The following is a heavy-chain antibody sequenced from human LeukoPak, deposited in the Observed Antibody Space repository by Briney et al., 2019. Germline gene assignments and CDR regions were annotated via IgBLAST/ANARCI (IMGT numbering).Heavy chain of an antibody. J-gene: IGHJ3*02. CDR3: ARDNYDYVWGSYPTDAFDI. V-gene: IGHV4-61*02. CDR1: GGSISSGSYY. CDR2: ISTSGST. Sequence: KSSETLSLTCIVSGGSISSGSYYWSWIRQPAGKGLEWIGRISTSGSTNYNPSLKSRVTMSVDTSKNQFSLRLDSVTAADTAVYYCARDNYDYVWGSYPTDAFDIWGQGTMVTVSS. D-gene: IGHD3-16*02.